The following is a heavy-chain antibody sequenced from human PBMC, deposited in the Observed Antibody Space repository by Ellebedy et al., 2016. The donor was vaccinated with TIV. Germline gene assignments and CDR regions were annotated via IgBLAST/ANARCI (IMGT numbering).Heavy chain of an antibody. CDR2: IASSSSSI. Sequence: GESLKISCAASGFTFSSYSMNWVRQAPGKGLEWISFIASSSSSIYYAESVKGRFTISRVNADNSLFLQMNSLIAEDTAIYYCTRSVGKSGNSGFSYAFDVWGQGTMVTVSS. D-gene: IGHD4-23*01. CDR1: GFTFSSYS. V-gene: IGHV3-48*01. CDR3: TRSVGKSGNSGFSYAFDV. J-gene: IGHJ3*01.